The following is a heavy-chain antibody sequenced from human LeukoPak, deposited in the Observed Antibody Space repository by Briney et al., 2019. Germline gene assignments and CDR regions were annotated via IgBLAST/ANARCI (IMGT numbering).Heavy chain of an antibody. CDR1: GGSISSGAYS. CDR2: MYHSGST. CDR3: ARAGYCSCTSCLDAFDI. Sequence: SETLSLTCAVYGGSISSGAYSWTWIRQPPGKGLEWIGYMYHSGSTYYNPSLKSRVTISVDRSKNQFSLKLSSVTAADTAVYYCARAGYCSCTSCLDAFDIWGQGTMVTVSS. V-gene: IGHV4-30-2*01. J-gene: IGHJ3*02. D-gene: IGHD2-2*01.